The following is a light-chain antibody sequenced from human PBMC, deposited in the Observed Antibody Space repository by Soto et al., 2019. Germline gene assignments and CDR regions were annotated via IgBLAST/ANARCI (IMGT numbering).Light chain of an antibody. CDR1: SSNIGNFY. J-gene: IGLJ7*01. Sequence: QSVLTQPPSASGTPGQRVTISCSGSSSNIGNFYVYWYQQLPGTAPKLLIYKNNQRPLGVPDRFSGSKSGTSASLAISGLRSEHEADYYCAAWDDSLSGPGVFGGGTQLTVL. V-gene: IGLV1-47*01. CDR3: AAWDDSLSGPGV. CDR2: KNN.